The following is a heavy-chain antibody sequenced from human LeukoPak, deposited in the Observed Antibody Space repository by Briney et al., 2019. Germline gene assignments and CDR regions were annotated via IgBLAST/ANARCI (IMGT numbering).Heavy chain of an antibody. D-gene: IGHD1-26*01. CDR3: ARHDPIVGTPDAFDI. CDR1: GYSISSGYY. CDR2: IYYSGST. Sequence: SETLSLTCIVSGYSISSGYYWGWMRQPPGKGLEWIAYIYYSGSTDYNPSLKSRVTISLDTSKNQFSLKLSSVTAADTAVYYCARHDPIVGTPDAFDIWGQGTMATVSS. J-gene: IGHJ3*02. V-gene: IGHV4-38-2*02.